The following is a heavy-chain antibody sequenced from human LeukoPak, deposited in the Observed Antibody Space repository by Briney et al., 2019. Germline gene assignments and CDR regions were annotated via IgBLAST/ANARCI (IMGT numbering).Heavy chain of an antibody. D-gene: IGHD2/OR15-2a*01. CDR3: ARSDLGTFTAGAFYY. Sequence: GASVKVSIKASGYTLTNYVTTWVRQAPGQGLEWIGWISRYQGSTNYAQNFQGKVTTTIDTSTSIDYVDLRSLISDDTAIYFCARSDLGTFTAGAFYYGGQGALVAVSS. CDR1: GYTLTNYV. V-gene: IGHV1-18*01. CDR2: ISRYQGST. J-gene: IGHJ4*02.